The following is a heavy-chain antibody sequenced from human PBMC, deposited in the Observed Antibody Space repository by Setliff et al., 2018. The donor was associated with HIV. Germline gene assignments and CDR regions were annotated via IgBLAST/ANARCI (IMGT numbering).Heavy chain of an antibody. CDR3: ARLWAYYDSSGRTAFDI. CDR2: IYTTGST. V-gene: IGHV4-61*02. Sequence: SETLSLTCTVPGGSISSGSYYWSWIRQPAGKGLEWIGRIYTTGSTNYNSSLQSRVTISADTSRNHFSLRLGSVTAADTAVYYCARLWAYYDSSGRTAFDIWGQGTMVTVSS. D-gene: IGHD3-22*01. J-gene: IGHJ3*02. CDR1: GGSISSGSYY.